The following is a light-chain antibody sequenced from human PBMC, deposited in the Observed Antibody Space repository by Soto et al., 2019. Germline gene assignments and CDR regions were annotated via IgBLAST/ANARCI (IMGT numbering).Light chain of an antibody. V-gene: IGKV1-39*01. CDR3: QQSYSTPYT. J-gene: IGKJ2*01. Sequence: DIQMTQYPSSLSASVGDRVTITCRASPSISSYLNWYQQKPGQAPKLPLYAASSLQSGVPSRFSGSGSGTEFTLTISSLQPAAFATYYCQQSYSTPYTFGQGTKLESK. CDR1: PSISSY. CDR2: AAS.